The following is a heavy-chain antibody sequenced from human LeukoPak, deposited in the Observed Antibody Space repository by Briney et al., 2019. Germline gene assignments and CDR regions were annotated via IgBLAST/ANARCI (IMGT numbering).Heavy chain of an antibody. J-gene: IGHJ6*03. CDR2: IYYSGST. V-gene: IGHV4-39*02. D-gene: IGHD3-22*01. CDR3: AREPEWYYYDSSGTNPLYYYYMDV. CDR1: GGSISSSSYY. Sequence: KASETLSLTCTVSGGSISSSSYYWGWIRQPPGKGLEWIGSIYYSGSTYYNPSLKSRVTISVDTSKNQFSLKLSSVTAADTAVYYCAREPEWYYYDSSGTNPLYYYYMDVWGKGTTVTVSS.